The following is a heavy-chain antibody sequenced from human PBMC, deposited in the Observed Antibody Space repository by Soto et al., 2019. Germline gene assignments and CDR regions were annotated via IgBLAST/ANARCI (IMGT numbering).Heavy chain of an antibody. J-gene: IGHJ5*02. CDR2: IYYSGST. CDR1: GGSVSSGSYY. V-gene: IGHV4-61*01. D-gene: IGHD2-21*01. CDR3: ATLPPRIVVALLPIPT. Sequence: SETLSLTCTVSGGSVSSGSYYWSWIRQPPGKGLEWIGYIYYSGSTNYNPSLKSRVTISVDTSKNQFSLSLISVTAADTAVYYCATLPPRIVVALLPIPTWGQGILVTVSS.